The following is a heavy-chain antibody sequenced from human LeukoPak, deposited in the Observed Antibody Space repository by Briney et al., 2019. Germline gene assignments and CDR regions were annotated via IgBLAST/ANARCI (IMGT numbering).Heavy chain of an antibody. V-gene: IGHV3-7*03. Sequence: GGSLRLSCAASGFALSSHWMTWVRQDPGRGPEWVANVNRDGSETYYLDSVKGRFTISKDNAKNSLYLQMNSLRAEDTALYHCARNNGMDVWGQGTTVIVSS. CDR1: GFALSSHW. CDR3: ARNNGMDV. J-gene: IGHJ6*02. CDR2: VNRDGSET.